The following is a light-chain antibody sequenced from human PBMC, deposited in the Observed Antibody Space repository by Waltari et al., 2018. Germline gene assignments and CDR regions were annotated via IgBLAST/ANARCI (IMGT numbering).Light chain of an antibody. CDR2: SNN. J-gene: IGLJ3*02. V-gene: IGLV1-44*01. CDR3: AAWDDSLNGPV. Sequence: QSVLTQPPSASGTPGPRVTISCSGSSSNIGSNTVNWYQQLPGTAPKLLIYSNNQRPSGFPDRFSGSKAGTSASLAISGLQSEDEADYYCAAWDDSLNGPVFGGGTKLTVL. CDR1: SSNIGSNT.